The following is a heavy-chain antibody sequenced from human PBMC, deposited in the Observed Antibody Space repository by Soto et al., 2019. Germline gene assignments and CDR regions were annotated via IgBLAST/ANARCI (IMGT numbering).Heavy chain of an antibody. J-gene: IGHJ4*02. CDR2: INAGNGNT. CDR3: ARVDYYDSSGYYYYFDY. V-gene: IGHV1-3*01. Sequence: GASVKVSCKASGYTFTSYAMHWVRQAPGQRLEWMGWINAGNGNTKYSQKFQGRVTMTRDTSTSTAYMDLRSLRSDDTAVYYCARVDYYDSSGYYYYFDYWGQGTLVTVSS. CDR1: GYTFTSYA. D-gene: IGHD3-22*01.